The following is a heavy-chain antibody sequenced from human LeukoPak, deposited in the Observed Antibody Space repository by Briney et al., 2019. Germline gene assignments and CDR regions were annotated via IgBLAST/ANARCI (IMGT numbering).Heavy chain of an antibody. CDR3: ASSLWMGYFDL. V-gene: IGHV4-59*01. CDR1: GGSISSYY. J-gene: IGHJ2*01. D-gene: IGHD5-12*01. Sequence: SETLSLTCTVSGGSISSYYWSWIRQPPGKGLEWIGHINYSGSTNYSPSLRSRVTISVDTSKNQFSLKLSSVTAADTAVYYCASSLWMGYFDLWGRGTLVTVSS. CDR2: INYSGST.